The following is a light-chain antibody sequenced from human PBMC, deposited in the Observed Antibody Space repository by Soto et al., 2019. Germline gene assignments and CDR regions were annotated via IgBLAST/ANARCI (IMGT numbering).Light chain of an antibody. Sequence: DIQMTQSPSSLSASVGDRVTITCRASQGISTYLVWYQQKPGTVPKLLIFAASTLQSGVPSRFSGSGSGTDFTLTISSLQREDVATYYCLNYNGAPWTFGQGTKVEIK. CDR1: QGISTY. V-gene: IGKV1-27*01. J-gene: IGKJ1*01. CDR2: AAS. CDR3: LNYNGAPWT.